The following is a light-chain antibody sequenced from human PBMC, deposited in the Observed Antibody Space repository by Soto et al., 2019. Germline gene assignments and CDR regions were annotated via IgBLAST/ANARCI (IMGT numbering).Light chain of an antibody. V-gene: IGKV2-28*01. J-gene: IGKJ4*01. CDR3: MQGLQRLT. Sequence: DIVLTQSPLSLPVAPGEPASISCRSSQSLLESNGYNYLDWYLQKPGQSPQLLIYLGSSRASGVPDRFSGSGSGTDFTLKISRVEAEDVGVYYCMQGLQRLTFGGGTKVEIK. CDR2: LGS. CDR1: QSLLESNGYNY.